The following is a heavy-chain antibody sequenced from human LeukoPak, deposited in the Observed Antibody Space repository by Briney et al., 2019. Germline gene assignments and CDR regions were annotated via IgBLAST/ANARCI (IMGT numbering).Heavy chain of an antibody. CDR2: ISSSSGTI. CDR3: ARGTVMEMDV. J-gene: IGHJ6*04. D-gene: IGHD2-8*01. Sequence: GGSLRLSCAASGFTFSSYSMNWVRQAPGKGLEWVSYISSSSGTIYYADSVKGRFTISRDNAKNSLYLQMNSLRAEDTAVYYCARGTVMEMDVWGKGTTVTVSS. V-gene: IGHV3-48*01. CDR1: GFTFSSYS.